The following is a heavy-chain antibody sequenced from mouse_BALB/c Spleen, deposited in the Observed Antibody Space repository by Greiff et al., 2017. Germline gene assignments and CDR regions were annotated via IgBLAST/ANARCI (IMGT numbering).Heavy chain of an antibody. CDR2: IWAGGST. V-gene: IGHV2-9*02. J-gene: IGHJ3*01. CDR1: GFSLTSYG. CDR3: AREEDGYYSAWFAY. Sequence: VKLQESGPGLVAPSQSLSITCTVSGFSLTSYGVHWVRQPPGKGLEWLGVIWAGGSTNYNSALMSRLSISKDNSKSQVFLKMNSLQTDDTAMYYCAREEDGYYSAWFAYWGQGTLVTVSA. D-gene: IGHD2-3*01.